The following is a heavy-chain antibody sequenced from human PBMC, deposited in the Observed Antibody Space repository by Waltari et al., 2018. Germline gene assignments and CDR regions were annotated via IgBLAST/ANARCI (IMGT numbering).Heavy chain of an antibody. CDR2: FDPEDGET. CDR3: ATTNPSSIAARTLDY. J-gene: IGHJ4*02. Sequence: QVQLVQSGAEVKKPGASVKVSCKVSGYTLTELSRHWVRPAPGKGLEWMGGFDPEDGETIYAQKFQGRVTMTEDTSTDTAYMELSSLRSEDTAVYYCATTNPSSIAARTLDYWGQGTLVTVSS. V-gene: IGHV1-24*01. D-gene: IGHD6-6*01. CDR1: GYTLTELS.